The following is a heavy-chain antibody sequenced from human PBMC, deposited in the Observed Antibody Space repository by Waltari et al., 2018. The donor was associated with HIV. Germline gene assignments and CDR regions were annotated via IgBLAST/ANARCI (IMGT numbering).Heavy chain of an antibody. CDR1: GYTFTAYY. J-gene: IGHJ5*02. D-gene: IGHD1-26*01. CDR3: AGRGSSGSDWFDA. CDR2: INPNSGGT. V-gene: IGHV1-2*06. Sequence: QVQLLQPGAEVKKRGASVKVSCKASGYTFTAYYLHWVRQAPGQGLAWMGRINPNSGGTNNARKCQGRVTMTRDTSVSTAYMELSRLRADDTAVYYCAGRGSSGSDWFDAWGQGTLVTVSS.